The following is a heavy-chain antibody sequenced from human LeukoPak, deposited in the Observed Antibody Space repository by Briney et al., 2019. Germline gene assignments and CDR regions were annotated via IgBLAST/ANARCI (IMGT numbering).Heavy chain of an antibody. CDR3: ARDSSSSGDYYFDY. CDR1: GFTFSSYG. Sequence: GGSLRLSCAASGFTFSSYGMHWVRQAPGKGLEWVAVISYDGSNKYYADSVKGRFTISRDNAKNSLYLQMNSLRAEDTAVYYCARDSSSSGDYYFDYWGQGTLVTVSS. J-gene: IGHJ4*02. CDR2: ISYDGSNK. D-gene: IGHD6-13*01. V-gene: IGHV3-30*03.